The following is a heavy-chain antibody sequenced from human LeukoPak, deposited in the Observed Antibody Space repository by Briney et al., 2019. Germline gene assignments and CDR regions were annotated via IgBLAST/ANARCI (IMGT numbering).Heavy chain of an antibody. D-gene: IGHD3-10*01. CDR2: IYYSGST. J-gene: IGHJ4*02. CDR3: ARASPKYYYGSGSHIDY. V-gene: IGHV4-61*08. CDR1: GGSISSGGYY. Sequence: SETLSLTCTVSGGSISSGGYYWSWIRQPPGKGLEWIGYIYYSGSTNYNPSLKSRVTISVDTSKNQFSLKLSSVTAADTAVYYCARASPKYYYGSGSHIDYWGQGTLVTVSS.